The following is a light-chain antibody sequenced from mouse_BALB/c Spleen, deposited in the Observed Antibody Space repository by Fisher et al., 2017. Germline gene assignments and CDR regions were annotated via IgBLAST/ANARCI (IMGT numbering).Light chain of an antibody. CDR1: SSVSY. Sequence: IVMTQTPAIMSASPGEKVTITCSASSSVSYMHWFQQKSGTSPKLLIYSTSNLASGVPSRFSGSGPGTSYSLTISRMEAEDAATYYCQQWSSYPFTFGSGTKLEIK. CDR3: QQWSSYPFT. V-gene: IGKV4-57*01. J-gene: IGKJ4*01. CDR2: STS.